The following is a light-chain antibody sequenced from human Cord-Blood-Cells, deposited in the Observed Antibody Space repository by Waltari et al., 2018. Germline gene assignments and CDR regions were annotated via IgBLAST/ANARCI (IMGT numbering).Light chain of an antibody. CDR2: GAS. CDR3: QQYNNWPPYS. Sequence: EIVMTQSPATLSVSPGERATLSSRASQSVSRNLAWYQQKPCQAPRPLIYGASTRATGIPARFSGSGSGTEFTLTISSLQSEDFAVYSCQQYNNWPPYSFGQGTKLEIK. CDR1: QSVSRN. V-gene: IGKV3-15*01. J-gene: IGKJ2*03.